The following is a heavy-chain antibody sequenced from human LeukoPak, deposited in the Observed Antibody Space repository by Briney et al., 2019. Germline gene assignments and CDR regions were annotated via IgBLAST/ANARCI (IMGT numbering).Heavy chain of an antibody. V-gene: IGHV4-34*01. D-gene: IGHD5-24*01. J-gene: IGHJ4*02. Sequence: ETLSLTCVVYVGSPSGYYWSWIRQPPGKGLEWMGEINHSGSTNYNPSLKRRATTSVDTSKNQFSLNLSSVTAADTAVYYCARVAGRRWIQSIGLCVDYWGQGTLVTVSS. CDR1: VGSPSGYY. CDR3: ARVAGRRWIQSIGLCVDY. CDR2: INHSGST.